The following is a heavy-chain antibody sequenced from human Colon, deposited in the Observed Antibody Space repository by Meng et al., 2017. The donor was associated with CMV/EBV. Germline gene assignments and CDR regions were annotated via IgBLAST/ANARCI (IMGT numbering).Heavy chain of an antibody. CDR3: LRGLRFLTGYGMVV. J-gene: IGHJ6*02. D-gene: IGHD3-3*01. V-gene: IGHV3-13*01. CDR1: GFTFSSYD. CDR2: IGTAAET. Sequence: GESLKISCAASGFTFSSYDMHWVRQATGKGLEWVAAIGTAAETYYPGSVRGSFTISRENAKNSLYLQMNSLRAGDTAVYYCLRGLRFLTGYGMVVWGQGTTVTVSS.